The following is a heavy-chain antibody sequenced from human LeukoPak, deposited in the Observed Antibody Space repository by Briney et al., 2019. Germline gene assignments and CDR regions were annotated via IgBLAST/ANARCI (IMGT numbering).Heavy chain of an antibody. CDR1: GGSISSGSYH. CDR2: IYILENT. J-gene: IGHJ4*02. V-gene: IGHV4-39*01. Sequence: ETLSLTCTVSGGSISSGSYHWGSCRQPPGEGREWVGSIYILENTYYYPSRSSRVTISVDTSKNQFSLKLTSVTAADTAVYYCAIHPTGLRLSTFNYWGKGTLVTVS. CDR3: AIHPTGLRLSTFNY. D-gene: IGHD5-12*01.